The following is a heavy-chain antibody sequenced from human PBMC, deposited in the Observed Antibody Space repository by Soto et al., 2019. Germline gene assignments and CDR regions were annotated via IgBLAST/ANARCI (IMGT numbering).Heavy chain of an antibody. J-gene: IGHJ4*02. CDR1: GFTFDDYA. V-gene: IGHV3-9*01. Sequence: EVQLVESGGGLVQPGRSLRLSCAASGFTFDDYAMHWVRQAPGKGLEWVSGISWNSGSIGYADSVKGRFTISRDNVKNSLYLQMNSLRAEDTALYYCAKGSGSYRYYFDYWGQGTLVTVSS. CDR2: ISWNSGSI. CDR3: AKGSGSYRYYFDY. D-gene: IGHD1-26*01.